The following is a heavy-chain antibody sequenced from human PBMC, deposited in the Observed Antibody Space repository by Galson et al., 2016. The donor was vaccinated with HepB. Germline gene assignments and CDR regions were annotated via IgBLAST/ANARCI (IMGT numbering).Heavy chain of an antibody. CDR1: GFPVSDNY. V-gene: IGHV3-53*01. CDR2: IYLAGST. Sequence: SLRLSCAASGFPVSDNYMTWVRQAPGKGLECVAVIYLAGSTFYADSVRGRLPIPRDDSANILYLQMPSLRAEDTAVYFCAGYLSRRGGIDYWGQGTLVAVSS. J-gene: IGHJ4*02. D-gene: IGHD2-21*01. CDR3: AGYLSRRGGIDY.